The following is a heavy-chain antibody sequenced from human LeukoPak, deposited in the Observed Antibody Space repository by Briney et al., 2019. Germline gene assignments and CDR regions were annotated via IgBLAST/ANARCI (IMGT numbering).Heavy chain of an antibody. D-gene: IGHD3-16*02. J-gene: IGHJ1*01. CDR1: GDSISSYY. V-gene: IGHV4-59*01. CDR2: IYYSGST. CDR3: ADYVWGSYRAFQH. Sequence: SETLSLTCTVSGDSISSYYWSWIRQPPGKGLEWIGYIYYSGSTNYNPSLKSRVTISVDTSKNQLSLKLSSVTAADTAMYYCADYVWGSYRAFQHWGQGTLVTVSS.